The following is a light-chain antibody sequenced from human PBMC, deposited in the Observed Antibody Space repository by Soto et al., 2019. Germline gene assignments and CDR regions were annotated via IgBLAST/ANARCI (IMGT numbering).Light chain of an antibody. CDR1: SSNIGSNT. Sequence: QSVLTQSPSASGTPGQRVTISCSGSSSNIGSNTVSWYQQLPGTAPKLLIYSSNQRPSGVPDRFSGSKSGTSASLAVSGLQSEDEADYYCAARDDSLNGVVFGGGTKLTVL. CDR2: SSN. V-gene: IGLV1-44*01. J-gene: IGLJ2*01. CDR3: AARDDSLNGVV.